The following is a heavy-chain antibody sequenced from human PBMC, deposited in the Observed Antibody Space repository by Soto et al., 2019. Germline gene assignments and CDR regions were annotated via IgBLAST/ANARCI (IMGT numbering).Heavy chain of an antibody. CDR3: SRTRDSSGYYYFDY. J-gene: IGHJ4*02. V-gene: IGHV1-46*01. CDR2: INPSGGST. Sequence: QVQLVQSGAGVKKPGASVKVSCKASGYTFTTYYMHWVRQAPGQGLEWMGIINPSGGSTTHAQKFQGRGTMTRDTSTSTVYMELSSLRSEDTAVYYCSRTRDSSGYYYFDYWGQGTLVTVSS. CDR1: GYTFTTYY. D-gene: IGHD3-22*01.